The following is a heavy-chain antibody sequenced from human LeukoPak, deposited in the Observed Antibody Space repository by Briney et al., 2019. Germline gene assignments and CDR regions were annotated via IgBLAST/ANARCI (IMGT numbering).Heavy chain of an antibody. D-gene: IGHD6-13*01. V-gene: IGHV3-30*04. J-gene: IGHJ6*03. CDR2: ISYDGSNK. CDR1: GFTFSSYA. Sequence: PGGSLRLSCAASGFTFSSYAMHWVRQAPGKGLEWVAVISYDGSNKYYADSVKGRFTISRDNSKNTLYLQMNSLRAEDTAVYYCARDSQQLASYYYYMDVWGKGTTVTVSS. CDR3: ARDSQQLASYYYYMDV.